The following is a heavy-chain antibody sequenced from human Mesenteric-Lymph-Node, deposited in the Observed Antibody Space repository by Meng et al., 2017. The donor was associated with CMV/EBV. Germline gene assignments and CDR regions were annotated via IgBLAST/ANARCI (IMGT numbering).Heavy chain of an antibody. Sequence: GESLKISCAASGFTVSSHFMTWVRQAPGKGLEWVSVIYSDGSTYYADSVKGRFTISRDNSKNTLFLQMNSLRAEDTAVYYCARAHRITASDYWGQGTLVTVSS. D-gene: IGHD1-20*01. J-gene: IGHJ4*02. CDR1: GFTVSSHF. V-gene: IGHV3-53*01. CDR2: IYSDGST. CDR3: ARAHRITASDY.